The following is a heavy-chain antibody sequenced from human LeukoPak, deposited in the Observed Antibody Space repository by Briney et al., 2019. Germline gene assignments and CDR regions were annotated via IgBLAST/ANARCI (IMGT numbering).Heavy chain of an antibody. CDR1: GGSISSSNYY. CDR2: IYYSGSI. D-gene: IGHD2-2*02. V-gene: IGHV4-39*07. CDR3: ARCDGGSTSCCTVDY. J-gene: IGHJ4*02. Sequence: SETLSLTCTVSGGSISSSNYYWGWIRQPPGKGLEWIGSIYYSGSIYHNPSLKSRVTISVDTSKNQFSLKLSSVTAADTAVYYCARCDGGSTSCCTVDYWGQGTLVTVSS.